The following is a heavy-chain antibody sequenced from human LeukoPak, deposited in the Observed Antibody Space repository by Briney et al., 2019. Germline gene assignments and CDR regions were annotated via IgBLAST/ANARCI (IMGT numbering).Heavy chain of an antibody. J-gene: IGHJ4*02. D-gene: IGHD4-17*01. Sequence: SETLSLTCGVYSGSFSGYYWSWIRQPPGKGLEWIGEIDHSGSTNYNPSLKSRVTISVDTSKSQFSLKLSSVTAADTAVYYCARDRGDTYDWGQGTLVTVSS. CDR1: SGSFSGYY. V-gene: IGHV4-34*01. CDR3: ARDRGDTYD. CDR2: IDHSGST.